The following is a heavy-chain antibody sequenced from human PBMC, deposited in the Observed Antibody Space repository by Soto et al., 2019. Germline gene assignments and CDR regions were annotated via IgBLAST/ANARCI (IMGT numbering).Heavy chain of an antibody. Sequence: GGSLRLSCAASGFTFNTHAMSWVRQAPGKGMEWVSDISGSGGSTYYADSVKGRFTISRDNSKNTLYLQMNSLRAEDTAIYYCARPLGYSNYFDYWGQGTLVTVSS. CDR2: ISGSGGST. CDR1: GFTFNTHA. CDR3: ARPLGYSNYFDY. J-gene: IGHJ4*02. V-gene: IGHV3-23*01. D-gene: IGHD4-4*01.